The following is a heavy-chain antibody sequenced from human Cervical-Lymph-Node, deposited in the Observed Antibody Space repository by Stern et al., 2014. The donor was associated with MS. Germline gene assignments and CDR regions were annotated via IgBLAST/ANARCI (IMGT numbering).Heavy chain of an antibody. CDR1: GFTFSSYG. CDR2: ISYDGSDT. CDR3: VKRGITEVRGVRLGDY. D-gene: IGHD3-10*01. V-gene: IGHV3-30*18. J-gene: IGHJ4*02. Sequence: QMQLVQSGGGVVQPGRSLRLTCTGSGFTFSSYGMHWVRQAPGKGLEWGSVISYDGSDTYYAESVKGRFTISRDNTKNTLYLEMRRLRREDTAVYYCVKRGITEVRGVRLGDYWGPGTLVIVSS.